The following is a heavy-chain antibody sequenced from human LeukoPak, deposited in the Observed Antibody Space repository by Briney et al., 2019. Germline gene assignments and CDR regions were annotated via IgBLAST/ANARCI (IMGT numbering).Heavy chain of an antibody. Sequence: GGSLRLSCEASGFTFSAYAMTWVRQAPGKGLEWVSGISDSGDNTYYADSVKGRFTISRDNSKNTLDLQMNSLRAEDTAVYYCAKSRDGYNMYFFNYWGQGTLVTVSS. J-gene: IGHJ4*02. CDR2: ISDSGDNT. CDR1: GFTFSAYA. D-gene: IGHD5-24*01. V-gene: IGHV3-23*01. CDR3: AKSRDGYNMYFFNY.